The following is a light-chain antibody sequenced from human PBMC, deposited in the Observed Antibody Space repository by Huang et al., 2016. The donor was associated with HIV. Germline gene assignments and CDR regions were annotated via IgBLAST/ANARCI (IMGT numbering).Light chain of an antibody. Sequence: DIQMTQSPSTLSAPVGDKVTITCRASQSVSTWLAWYQQKPGKAPKLLIYKASNLHSGVPSSFSGSGSGTDFTLTISGLQPDDSATYNCQQYDSYPLTFGGGTKLEIK. V-gene: IGKV1-5*03. CDR1: QSVSTW. CDR2: KAS. J-gene: IGKJ4*01. CDR3: QQYDSYPLT.